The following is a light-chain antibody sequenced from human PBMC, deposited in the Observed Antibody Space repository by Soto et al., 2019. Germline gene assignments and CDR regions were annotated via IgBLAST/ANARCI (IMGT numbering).Light chain of an antibody. CDR2: DVS. V-gene: IGLV2-14*01. CDR3: SSYTSSSFYV. Sequence: QSVLTQPASVSGSPGQSITISCTGTSSDVGGYNYVSWYQQHPGKASKLMIYDVSNRPSGVSNRFSGSKSGNTASLTISGLQAEDEADYYCSSYTSSSFYVFGTGTKLTVL. J-gene: IGLJ1*01. CDR1: SSDVGGYNY.